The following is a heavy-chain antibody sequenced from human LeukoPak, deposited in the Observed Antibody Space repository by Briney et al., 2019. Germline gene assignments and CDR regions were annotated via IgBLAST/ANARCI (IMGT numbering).Heavy chain of an antibody. CDR2: IWYDGSNK. V-gene: IGHV3-33*01. Sequence: GGSLRLSCAASGFTFSSYGMHWVRQAPGKGLEWVAVIWYDGSNKYYADSVKGRFTISRDNSKNTLYLQMNSLRAEDTAVYYCAREGYAVGDYYGLGGYYFDYWGQGTLVTVSS. J-gene: IGHJ4*02. D-gene: IGHD3-10*01. CDR3: AREGYAVGDYYGLGGYYFDY. CDR1: GFTFSSYG.